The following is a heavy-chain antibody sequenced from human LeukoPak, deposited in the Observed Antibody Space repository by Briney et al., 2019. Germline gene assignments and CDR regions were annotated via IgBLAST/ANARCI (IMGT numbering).Heavy chain of an antibody. V-gene: IGHV3-15*01. Sequence: GGSLRLSCAASGFTFSNAWMSWVRQAPGKGLEWVGRIKSKTGGGTTDYAATVKDRFTISRDDSKTTLYLQMNSLKTEDTAVYYSTTRELGYCSGGSCYSAPDAIDIWGQGTMVTVSS. D-gene: IGHD2-15*01. J-gene: IGHJ3*02. CDR2: IKSKTGGGTT. CDR3: TTRELGYCSGGSCYSAPDAIDI. CDR1: GFTFSNAW.